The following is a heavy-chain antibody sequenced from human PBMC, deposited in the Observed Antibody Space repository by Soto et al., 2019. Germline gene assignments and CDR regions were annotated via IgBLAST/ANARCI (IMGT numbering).Heavy chain of an antibody. Sequence: EVQLVESGGGLVKPGGSLRLSCAASGFTFSSYSMNWVRQAPGKGLEWVSSISSSSSYIYYADSVKGRFTISRDNAKNSLYLQMNSLRAEDTAVYYCARVRAHWFVNLEMGGMDVWGQGTTVTVSS. CDR3: ARVRAHWFVNLEMGGMDV. D-gene: IGHD3-10*01. CDR2: ISSSSSYI. J-gene: IGHJ6*02. CDR1: GFTFSSYS. V-gene: IGHV3-21*01.